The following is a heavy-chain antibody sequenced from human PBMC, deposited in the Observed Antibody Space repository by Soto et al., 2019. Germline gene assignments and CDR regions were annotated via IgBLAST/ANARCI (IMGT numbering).Heavy chain of an antibody. CDR1: GGSVSSGSYY. J-gene: IGHJ4*02. CDR2: IYYSGST. Sequence: SETLSLTCTVSGGSVSSGSYYWSWIRQPPGKGLEWIGYIYYSGSTNYNPSLKSRVTISVDTSKNQFSLKLSSVTAADTAVYYCARGAPYDSSGYYDYWGQGTLVTVSS. CDR3: ARGAPYDSSGYYDY. D-gene: IGHD3-22*01. V-gene: IGHV4-61*01.